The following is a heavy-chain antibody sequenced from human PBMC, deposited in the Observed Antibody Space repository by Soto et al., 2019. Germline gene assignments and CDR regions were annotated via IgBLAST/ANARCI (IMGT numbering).Heavy chain of an antibody. CDR2: ISYEGRNK. CDR3: AREYNSIGYGYDAF. V-gene: IGHV3-30*04. Sequence: QVQLVESGGGVVQPGRSLRLSCAASGFIFSTYAMHWVRQAPGKGLEWVTFISYEGRNKYYADSVKDPFTISRDNSNNTLCLLMNSLRTEDTAVYYCAREYNSIGYGYDAF. CDR1: GFIFSTYA. D-gene: IGHD6-19*01. J-gene: IGHJ3*01.